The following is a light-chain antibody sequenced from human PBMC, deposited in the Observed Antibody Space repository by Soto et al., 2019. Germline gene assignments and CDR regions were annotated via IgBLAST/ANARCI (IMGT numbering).Light chain of an antibody. V-gene: IGLV2-18*01. CDR1: SSDVGSYNR. J-gene: IGLJ1*01. CDR3: GLYISGSTYV. Sequence: QSALTQPPSVSGSPGQSVTISCTGTSSDVGSYNRLSRYQQPPGTAPKLIMYEVNTRTSGVPDRYAGSKSVSTASLTISGLEAEDEADDSCGLYISGSTYVFGPGNKLTVL. CDR2: EVN.